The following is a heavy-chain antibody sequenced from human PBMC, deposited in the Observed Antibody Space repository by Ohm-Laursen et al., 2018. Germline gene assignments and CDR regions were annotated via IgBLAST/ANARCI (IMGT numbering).Heavy chain of an antibody. CDR2: IKPDGSEK. Sequence: GSLRLSCSASGFTFNNYGMHWVRQAPGKGLEWVANIKPDGSEKYYLDSVKGRFTISRDNAKDSLYLQMNSLRAEDTAVYFCARWGPYTSGWYDWGQGTLVTVSS. D-gene: IGHD6-19*01. J-gene: IGHJ4*02. CDR3: ARWGPYTSGWYD. CDR1: GFTFNNYG. V-gene: IGHV3-7*01.